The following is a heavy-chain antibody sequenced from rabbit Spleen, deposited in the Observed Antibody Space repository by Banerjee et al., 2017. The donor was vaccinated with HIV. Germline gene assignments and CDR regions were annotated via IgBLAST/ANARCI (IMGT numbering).Heavy chain of an antibody. Sequence: QEQLVESGGDLVQPEGSLTLTCTASGFSFSTGYWICWVRQAPGKGLEWIACIYNGGSGSIYYASWAKGRFTISKPSSPTVTLQMTSLTAADTATYFCARGAYGTYTYGMDLWGPGPLVTVS. CDR2: IYNGGSGSI. D-gene: IGHD6-1*01. CDR3: ARGAYGTYTYGMDL. V-gene: IGHV1S45*01. CDR1: GFSFSTGYW. J-gene: IGHJ6*01.